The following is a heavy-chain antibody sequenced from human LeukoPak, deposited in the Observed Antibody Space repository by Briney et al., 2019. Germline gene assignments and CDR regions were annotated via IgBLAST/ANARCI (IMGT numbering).Heavy chain of an antibody. V-gene: IGHV3-23*01. CDR3: AKGHYYGSGSLDY. CDR1: GFTFSSYG. Sequence: AGGSLRLSCAASGFTFSSYGMSWVRRAPGKGLEWVSAIGGRDGSTYYADSVKGRFTISRDNSKNTLYVQMNSLRAEDTAVYYCAKGHYYGSGSLDYWGQGTLVTVSS. CDR2: IGGRDGST. D-gene: IGHD3-10*01. J-gene: IGHJ4*02.